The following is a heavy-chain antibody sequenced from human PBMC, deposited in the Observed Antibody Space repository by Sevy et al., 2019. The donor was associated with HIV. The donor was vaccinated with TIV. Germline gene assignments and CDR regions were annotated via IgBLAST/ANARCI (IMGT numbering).Heavy chain of an antibody. Sequence: SETLSLTCAVHYGSFSGYYWNWIRQVPGKGLEWIGEINESGITYYNPSLKSRVPISVDTSKKQVSLKLRSVTAVDSAVYFCARSPPVVVVPGAPSWFDPWGQGTLVTVSS. V-gene: IGHV4-34*01. CDR2: INESGIT. D-gene: IGHD2-2*01. J-gene: IGHJ5*02. CDR3: ARSPPVVVVPGAPSWFDP. CDR1: YGSFSGYY.